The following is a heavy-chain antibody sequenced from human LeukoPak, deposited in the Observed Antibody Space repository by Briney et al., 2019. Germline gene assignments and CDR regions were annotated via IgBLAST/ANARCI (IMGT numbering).Heavy chain of an antibody. Sequence: SETLSLTCTVSGGSISSSSYYWGWIRQPPGKGLEWIGSIYYSGSTYYNPSLKSRVTISVDTSKNQFSLKLSSVTAADTAVYYCAREVGATGYLGQGTLVTVSS. J-gene: IGHJ4*02. CDR3: AREVGATGY. D-gene: IGHD1-26*01. V-gene: IGHV4-39*02. CDR2: IYYSGST. CDR1: GGSISSSSYY.